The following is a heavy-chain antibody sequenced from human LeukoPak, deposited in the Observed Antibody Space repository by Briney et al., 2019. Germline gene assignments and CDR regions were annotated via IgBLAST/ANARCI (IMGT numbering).Heavy chain of an antibody. D-gene: IGHD3-9*01. CDR1: GFTFSDYY. V-gene: IGHV3-11*04. CDR2: ISSSGSTI. Sequence: PGGSLRLSCAASGFTFSDYYMSWIRQAPGKGLEWVSYISSSGSTIYYADSVKGRFSISRDNSKNTLYLQMNSLRVEDTAVYYCAGRNTYYDILTDHRYPSHYSYGMDVWGKGTTVTVSS. J-gene: IGHJ6*04. CDR3: AGRNTYYDILTDHRYPSHYSYGMDV.